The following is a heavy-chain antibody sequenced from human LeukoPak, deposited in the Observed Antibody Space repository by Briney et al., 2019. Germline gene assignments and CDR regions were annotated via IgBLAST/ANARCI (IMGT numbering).Heavy chain of an antibody. Sequence: PGGSLRLSCAASGFTFSSEAMSLVRQAPGKGLEWVSGISGGGGGTYSANSVKVLFTITRDDSKNTLYLQMNRLRAEDTAVYYCARRSDYFDCWGQGTLVTVSS. CDR2: ISGGGGGT. CDR1: GFTFSSEA. J-gene: IGHJ4*02. D-gene: IGHD3-3*01. CDR3: ARRSDYFDC. V-gene: IGHV3-23*01.